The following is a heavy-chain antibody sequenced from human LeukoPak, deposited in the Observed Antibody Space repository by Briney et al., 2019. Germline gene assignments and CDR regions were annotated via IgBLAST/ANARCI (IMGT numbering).Heavy chain of an antibody. CDR1: GYTFTGYY. V-gene: IGHV1-2*02. J-gene: IGHJ4*02. CDR3: ARAGNNHYYHTFDY. D-gene: IGHD3-22*01. Sequence: GASVKVSCKASGYTFTGYYMHWVRQAPGQGLEWMGWINPNSGGTNYAQKFQGRVTMTRDTSISTAYMELSRLRSDDTAVYYCARAGNNHYYHTFDYWGQGTLVTVSS. CDR2: INPNSGGT.